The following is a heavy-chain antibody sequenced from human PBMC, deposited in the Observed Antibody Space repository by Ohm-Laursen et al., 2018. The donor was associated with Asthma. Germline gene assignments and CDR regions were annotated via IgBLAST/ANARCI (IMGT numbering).Heavy chain of an antibody. CDR3: ARDQGFRELSFDY. CDR1: GFTFSSYG. D-gene: IGHD3-10*01. CDR2: IWYDGSNK. J-gene: IGHJ4*02. V-gene: IGHV3-33*01. Sequence: SLRLSCAASGFTFSSYGMHWVRQAPGKGLEWVAVIWYDGSNKYYADSVKGRFTISRDNSKNTLYLQMNSLRAEDTAVYYCARDQGFRELSFDYWGQGTLVTVSS.